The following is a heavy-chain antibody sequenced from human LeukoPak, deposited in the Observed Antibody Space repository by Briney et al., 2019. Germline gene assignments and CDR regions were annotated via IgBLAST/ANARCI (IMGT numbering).Heavy chain of an antibody. CDR1: GYYFTGYY. D-gene: IGHD3-10*01. Sequence: GASVKVSCTASGYYFTGYYMHWVRQAPGQGLEWMGWINPNSGATNYAQKFQGRVTMTRDTSISTAYMELSRLTFDDTAVYYCAITSGSYYGPPFDYWGQGTLVTVSS. CDR2: INPNSGAT. CDR3: AITSGSYYGPPFDY. V-gene: IGHV1-2*02. J-gene: IGHJ4*02.